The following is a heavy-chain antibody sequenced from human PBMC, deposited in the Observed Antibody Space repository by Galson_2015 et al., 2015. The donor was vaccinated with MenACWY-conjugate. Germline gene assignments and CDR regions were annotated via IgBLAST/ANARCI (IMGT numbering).Heavy chain of an antibody. CDR1: GGSISSYY. Sequence: ETLSLTCTVSGGSISSYYWSWIRPPPGKGLEWIGYIYYSGSTNYNPSLKSRVTISVDTSKNQFSLKLSSVTAADTAVYYCAREAARPRSGMDVWGQGTTVTVSS. V-gene: IGHV4-59*12. J-gene: IGHJ6*02. CDR3: AREAARPRSGMDV. CDR2: IYYSGST. D-gene: IGHD6-6*01.